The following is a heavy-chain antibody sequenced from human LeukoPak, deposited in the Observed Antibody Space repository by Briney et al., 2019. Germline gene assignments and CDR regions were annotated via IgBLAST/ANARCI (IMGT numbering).Heavy chain of an antibody. D-gene: IGHD6-13*01. CDR2: IYTSGST. Sequence: SETLSLTCTVSGGSISSYCWSWIRQPAGKGLEWIGRIYTSGSTNYNPSLKSRVTMSVDTSKNQFSLKLSSVTAADTAVYYCARSYSSSWSYYFDYWGQGTLVTVSS. V-gene: IGHV4-4*07. CDR1: GGSISSYC. J-gene: IGHJ4*02. CDR3: ARSYSSSWSYYFDY.